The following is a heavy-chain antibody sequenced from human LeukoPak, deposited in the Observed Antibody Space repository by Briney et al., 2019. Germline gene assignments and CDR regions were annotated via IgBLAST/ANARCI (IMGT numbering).Heavy chain of an antibody. CDR1: GYSLTSYW. CDR3: ARRPLDCSSTSCFDY. Sequence: GESLKISCKGSGYSLTSYWIGWVRQMPGKGLEWMGIIYPGDSDTRYSPSFQGQVTISADKSISSAYLQWSSLKASDTAMYYCARRPLDCSSTSCFDYWRQGTLVTVSS. J-gene: IGHJ4*02. D-gene: IGHD2-2*01. V-gene: IGHV5-51*01. CDR2: IYPGDSDT.